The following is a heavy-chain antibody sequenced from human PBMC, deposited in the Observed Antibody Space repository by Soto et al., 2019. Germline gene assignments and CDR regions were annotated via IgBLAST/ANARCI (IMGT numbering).Heavy chain of an antibody. J-gene: IGHJ4*02. Sequence: SVKVSCKASGGTFSSYAISWVGQAPGQGLEWMGGIIPIFGTANYAQKFQGRVTITADESTSTAYMELSSLRSEDTAVYYCARSSYGDYPFDYWGQGTLVTVSS. CDR2: IIPIFGTA. CDR3: ARSSYGDYPFDY. D-gene: IGHD4-17*01. V-gene: IGHV1-69*13. CDR1: GGTFSSYA.